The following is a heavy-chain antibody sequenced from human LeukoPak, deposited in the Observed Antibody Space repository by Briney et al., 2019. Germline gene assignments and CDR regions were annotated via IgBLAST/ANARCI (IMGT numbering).Heavy chain of an antibody. Sequence: ASVKVSCKASGGTFSSYAISWVRQAPGQGLEWMGRIIPILSIANYAQKFQGRVTITADKSTSTAYMELSSLRSEDTAVYYCAKSLGSSSWQFTSFDYWGQGTLVTVSS. CDR1: GGTFSSYA. CDR3: AKSLGSSSWQFTSFDY. V-gene: IGHV1-69*04. J-gene: IGHJ4*02. CDR2: IIPILSIA. D-gene: IGHD6-13*01.